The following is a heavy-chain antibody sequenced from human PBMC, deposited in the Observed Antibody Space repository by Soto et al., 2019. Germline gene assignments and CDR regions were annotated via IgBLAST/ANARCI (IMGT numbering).Heavy chain of an antibody. D-gene: IGHD1-1*01. V-gene: IGHV3-23*01. J-gene: IGHJ6*02. CDR1: GFTFSSYA. Sequence: PVGSLRLSCAASGFTFSSYAMSWVRQAPGKGLEWVSAISGSGGSTYYADSVKGRFTISRDNSKNTLYLQMNSLRAEDTAVYYCANGVVTTGAYYYGMDVWGQGTTVTVSS. CDR3: ANGVVTTGAYYYGMDV. CDR2: ISGSGGST.